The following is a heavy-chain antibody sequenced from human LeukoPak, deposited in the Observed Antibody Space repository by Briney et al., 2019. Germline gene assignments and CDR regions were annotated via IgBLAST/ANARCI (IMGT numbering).Heavy chain of an antibody. CDR2: ISGSSSST. Sequence: GGSLRLSCAASGFTFSIYSMNWVRQAPGKGLEWVSFISGSSSSTFYADSVKGRFTVSRDNAKNTLYLQMNSLRDEDTAVYYCARNPGVIGDYWGQGTLVTVSS. J-gene: IGHJ4*02. CDR3: ARNPGVIGDY. D-gene: IGHD3-16*02. CDR1: GFTFSIYS. V-gene: IGHV3-48*02.